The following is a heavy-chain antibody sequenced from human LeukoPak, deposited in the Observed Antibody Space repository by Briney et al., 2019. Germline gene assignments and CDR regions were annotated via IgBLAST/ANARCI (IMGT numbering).Heavy chain of an antibody. V-gene: IGHV3-23*01. J-gene: IGHJ4*02. CDR2: VTGTDDTT. CDR1: GFTFTNNA. D-gene: IGHD3-22*01. CDR3: AKGPQLNSGYHPDY. Sequence: GGSLRLSCAASGFTFTNNAMTWVRQAPGKGLEWVSTVTGTDDTTYYADSVKGRFTISRDYSKSMLHLQMNSLRAEDSAIYYCAKGPQLNSGYHPDYWGQGTLFTVSS.